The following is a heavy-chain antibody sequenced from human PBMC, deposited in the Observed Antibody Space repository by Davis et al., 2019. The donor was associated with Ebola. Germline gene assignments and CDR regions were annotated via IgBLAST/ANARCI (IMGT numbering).Heavy chain of an antibody. Sequence: PGGSLRLSCAASGFTFSSYTMNWVRQAPGKGLEWVSSISSSGSYIYYADSVKGRFTISRDNAENSLYLQMNSLRAGDTAVYYCAEGHSSAFDLWGQGTMVIVSS. V-gene: IGHV3-21*01. CDR2: ISSSGSYI. CDR3: AEGHSSAFDL. CDR1: GFTFSSYT. J-gene: IGHJ3*01.